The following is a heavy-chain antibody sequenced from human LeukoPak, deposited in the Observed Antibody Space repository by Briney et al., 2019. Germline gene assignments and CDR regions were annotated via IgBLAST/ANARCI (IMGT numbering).Heavy chain of an antibody. CDR3: ARVKGRYYYDSSGYYQRFDY. CDR2: INPNNGGT. J-gene: IGHJ4*02. V-gene: IGHV1-2*02. CDR1: GYTFTSYY. Sequence: ASVKVSCKASGYTFTSYYMHWVRQAPGQGLEWMGWINPNNGGTNYAQKFQGRVTMTRDTSISTAYMELSRLRSDDTAVYYCARVKGRYYYDSSGYYQRFDYWGQGTLVTVSS. D-gene: IGHD3-22*01.